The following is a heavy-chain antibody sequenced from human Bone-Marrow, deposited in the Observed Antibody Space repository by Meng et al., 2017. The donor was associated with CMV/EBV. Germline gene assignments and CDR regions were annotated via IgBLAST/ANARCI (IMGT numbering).Heavy chain of an antibody. Sequence: GESLKISCAASGFTFNNYAMSWVRQAPGEGLEWVSYISSSGSTIYYADSVRGRFTISRDNAKNSLYLQMNSLRPEDTAVYYCASRRDGYNYWGQGTLVTVSS. CDR2: ISSSGSTI. J-gene: IGHJ4*02. V-gene: IGHV3-11*04. CDR3: ASRRDGYNY. CDR1: GFTFNNYA. D-gene: IGHD5-24*01.